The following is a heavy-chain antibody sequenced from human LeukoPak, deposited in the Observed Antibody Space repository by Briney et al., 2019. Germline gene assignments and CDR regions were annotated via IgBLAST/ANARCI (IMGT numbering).Heavy chain of an antibody. J-gene: IGHJ4*02. D-gene: IGHD4-23*01. CDR1: GYTFTGYY. V-gene: IGHV1-2*02. Sequence: ASVKVSCKASGYTFTGYYMHWVRQAPGQGLEWMGWINPNSGGTNYAQKLQGRVTMTTDTSTSTAYMELRSLRSDDTAVYYCARDVVDNYGGRGDYWGQGTLVAVSS. CDR2: INPNSGGT. CDR3: ARDVVDNYGGRGDY.